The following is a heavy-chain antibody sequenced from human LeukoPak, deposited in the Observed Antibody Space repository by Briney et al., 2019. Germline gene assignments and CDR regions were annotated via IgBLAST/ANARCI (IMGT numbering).Heavy chain of an antibody. CDR2: IYYSGST. CDR3: ARELDDYSNYDRWFDP. CDR1: GGSISSYY. Sequence: PSETLSLTCTVSGGSISSYYWSWIRQPPGKGLEWIGYIYYSGSTNYNPFLKSRVTISVDTSKNQFSLKLSSVTAADTAVYYCARELDDYSNYDRWFDPWGQGTLVTVSS. V-gene: IGHV4-59*01. D-gene: IGHD4-11*01. J-gene: IGHJ5*02.